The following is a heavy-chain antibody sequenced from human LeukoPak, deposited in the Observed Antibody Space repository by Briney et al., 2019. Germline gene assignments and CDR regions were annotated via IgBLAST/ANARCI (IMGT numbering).Heavy chain of an antibody. CDR1: GGSISSYY. V-gene: IGHV4-4*09. J-gene: IGHJ4*02. Sequence: SETLSLTCTVSGGSISSYYWSWIRQPPGKGLEWIGYIYTSGSTKYNPSLKSRVTISVDTSKNQFSLKLSSVTAADTAVYYCARGQGYSSSFGYWGQGTLVTVSS. CDR2: IYTSGST. CDR3: ARGQGYSSSFGY. D-gene: IGHD6-6*01.